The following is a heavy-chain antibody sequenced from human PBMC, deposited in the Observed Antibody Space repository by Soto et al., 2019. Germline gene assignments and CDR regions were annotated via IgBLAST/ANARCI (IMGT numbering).Heavy chain of an antibody. CDR1: RFTFTSYA. D-gene: IGHD1-26*01. CDR3: AKDVEGGSLFRGAFDY. J-gene: IGHJ4*02. CDR2: ISASGGAT. Sequence: GGSLRLSCVASRFTFTSYAMSWVRQAPGKGLEWVAAISASGGATIHADSVKGRLTISRDNSKNTLYLQMNSLRAEDTAVYYCAKDVEGGSLFRGAFDYWGQGTQVTVSS. V-gene: IGHV3-23*01.